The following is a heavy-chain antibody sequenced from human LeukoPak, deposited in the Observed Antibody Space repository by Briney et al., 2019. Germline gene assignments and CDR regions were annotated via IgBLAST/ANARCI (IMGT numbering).Heavy chain of an antibody. V-gene: IGHV3-21*01. CDR2: ISSSSSYI. J-gene: IGHJ4*02. CDR1: GFTFSSYS. Sequence: GGSLRLSCAASGFTFSSYSMNWVRQAPGKGLEWVSSISSSSSYIYYADSVKGRFTIFRDNAKNSLYLQMNSLRAEDTAVCYCAKDASMIVVVPAALDYWGQGTLVTVSS. CDR3: AKDASMIVVVPAALDY. D-gene: IGHD2-2*01.